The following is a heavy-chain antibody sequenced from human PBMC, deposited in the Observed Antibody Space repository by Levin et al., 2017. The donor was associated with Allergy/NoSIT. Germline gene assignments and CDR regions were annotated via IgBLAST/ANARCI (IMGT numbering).Heavy chain of an antibody. V-gene: IGHV3-11*01. CDR1: GFTFSEYY. D-gene: IGHD3-3*01. CDR2: ISSSGKTT. J-gene: IGHJ5*02. CDR3: ARDKDDFWSEGGWFDP. Sequence: GESLKISCAASGFTFSEYYISWIRQAPGKGLEWIGYISSSGKTTYYIDSVKGRFTISRDNANNAVYLQMNSLRDEDTALYFCARDKDDFWSEGGWFDPWGQGTLVTVSS.